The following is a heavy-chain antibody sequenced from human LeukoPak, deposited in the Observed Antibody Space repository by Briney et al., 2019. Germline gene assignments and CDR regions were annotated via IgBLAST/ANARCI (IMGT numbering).Heavy chain of an antibody. J-gene: IGHJ6*02. Sequence: SGGSLRLSCAASGFTFSSYSMNWVRQAPGKGLEWVSSISSSSSYIYYADSVKGRFTISRDNAKNSLYLQMNGLRAEDTAVYYCARGYRGYGDSYGMDVWGQGTTVTVSS. V-gene: IGHV3-21*01. D-gene: IGHD5-12*01. CDR3: ARGYRGYGDSYGMDV. CDR1: GFTFSSYS. CDR2: ISSSSSYI.